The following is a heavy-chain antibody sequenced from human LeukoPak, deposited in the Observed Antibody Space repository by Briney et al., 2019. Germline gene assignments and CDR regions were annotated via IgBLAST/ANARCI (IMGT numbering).Heavy chain of an antibody. J-gene: IGHJ4*02. CDR3: ARDPLPRELESPSMYDY. V-gene: IGHV1-2*02. CDR2: IDPNSGDT. D-gene: IGHD1-1*01. Sequence: ASMKVSCKASGYTFTAYYIHWVRQAPGQGLEWMGWIDPNSGDTKYVEKFQGRVTMTRDTSFSTAYMALSSLRSDDTAMYYCARDPLPRELESPSMYDYWGQGTLVTVSS. CDR1: GYTFTAYY.